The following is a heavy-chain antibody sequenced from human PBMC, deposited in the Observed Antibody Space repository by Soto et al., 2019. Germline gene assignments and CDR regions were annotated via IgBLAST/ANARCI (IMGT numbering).Heavy chain of an antibody. J-gene: IGHJ4*02. V-gene: IGHV3-7*03. CDR3: ATDSSGPIWIPQTDY. CDR2: IKQDGSEK. CDR1: GFTFSSYW. Sequence: WGSLRLSCAASGFTFSSYWLSWVRQAPGKGLEWVANIKQDGSEKYYVDSVKGRFTISRDNAKNSLYLQMNSLRAEDTAVYYCATDSSGPIWIPQTDYWGQGTLVTVSA. D-gene: IGHD3-22*01.